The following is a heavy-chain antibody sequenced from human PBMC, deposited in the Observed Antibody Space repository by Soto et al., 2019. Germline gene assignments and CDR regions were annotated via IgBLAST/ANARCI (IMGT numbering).Heavy chain of an antibody. CDR3: ARGDYDFWSGYPDDY. Sequence: EVQLVESGGGLVQPGGSLRLSCAASGFTFSSYSMNWVRQAPGKGLEWVSYISSSSSTIYYADSVKGRFTISRDNAKNSLYLQMNSLRAEDTAVYYCARGDYDFWSGYPDDYWGQGTLVTVSS. J-gene: IGHJ4*02. V-gene: IGHV3-48*01. CDR2: ISSSSSTI. CDR1: GFTFSSYS. D-gene: IGHD3-3*01.